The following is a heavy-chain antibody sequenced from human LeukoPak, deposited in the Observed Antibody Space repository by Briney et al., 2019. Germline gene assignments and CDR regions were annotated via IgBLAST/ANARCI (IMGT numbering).Heavy chain of an antibody. J-gene: IGHJ6*03. CDR3: ARAPREGYCSSTSCSYYYYMDV. V-gene: IGHV3-23*01. CDR2: ISPGGGTT. Sequence: GGSLRLSCAASGFTSSSYAMSWVRQSPARGLEWVASISPGGGTTYYADYVRGRFTISRDNSKNTVYVQMNSLRAEDTAVYYCARAPREGYCSSTSCSYYYYMDVWGKGATVTVSS. D-gene: IGHD2-2*01. CDR1: GFTSSSYA.